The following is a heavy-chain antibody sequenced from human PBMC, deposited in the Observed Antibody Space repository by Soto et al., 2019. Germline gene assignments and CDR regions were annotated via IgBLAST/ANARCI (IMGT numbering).Heavy chain of an antibody. D-gene: IGHD2-2*01. CDR3: ARRLNYDIVVVPAAMLFDY. CDR1: GGSFSGYY. J-gene: IGHJ4*02. Sequence: SETLSLTCAVYGGSFSGYYWSWIRQPPGKGLEWIGEINHSGSTNYNPSLKSRVTISVDTSKNQFSLKLSSVTAADTAVYYCARRLNYDIVVVPAAMLFDYWGQGTLVTVSS. V-gene: IGHV4-34*01. CDR2: INHSGST.